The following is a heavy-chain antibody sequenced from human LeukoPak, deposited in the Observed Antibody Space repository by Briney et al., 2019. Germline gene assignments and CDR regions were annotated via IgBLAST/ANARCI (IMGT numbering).Heavy chain of an antibody. CDR1: GGSISSGDYY. V-gene: IGHV4-30-4*01. J-gene: IGHJ5*02. D-gene: IGHD3-9*01. CDR2: IYYSGST. CDR3: ARGLRYFDWLLSASWFDP. Sequence: PSQTLSLTGTVSGGSISSGDYYWSWIRQPPGKGLEWIGYIYYSGSTYYNPSLKSRVTISVDTSKNQFSLKLSSVTAADTAVYYCARGLRYFDWLLSASWFDPWGQGTLVTVSS.